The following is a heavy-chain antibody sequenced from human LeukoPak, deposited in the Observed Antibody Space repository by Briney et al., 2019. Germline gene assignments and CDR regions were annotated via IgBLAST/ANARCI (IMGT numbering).Heavy chain of an antibody. J-gene: IGHJ5*02. CDR2: ISYDGSNK. D-gene: IGHD3-22*01. CDR1: GFTFSSYG. CDR3: AKSSELLPFDP. Sequence: PGGSLRLSCAASGFTFSSYGMHWVRQAPGKGLEWVAVISYDGSNKYYADSAKGRFTISRDNSKNTLYLQMNSLRAEDTAVYYCAKSSELLPFDPWGQGTLVTVSS. V-gene: IGHV3-30*18.